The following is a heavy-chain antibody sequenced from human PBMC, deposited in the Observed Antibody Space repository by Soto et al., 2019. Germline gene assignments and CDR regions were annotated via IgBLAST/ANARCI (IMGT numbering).Heavy chain of an antibody. J-gene: IGHJ4*02. Sequence: ESGPTLVNPTQTLTLTCTFSGFSLSTSGMCVIWIRQPPGKALEWLALIDWDDNKNYNTSLKTRLTISKDTSKNQVVLTMTNMDPVDTATFYCARTQDGPIDYWGQGTLVTVSS. CDR1: GFSLSTSGMC. CDR2: IDWDDNK. D-gene: IGHD4-17*01. V-gene: IGHV2-70*01. CDR3: ARTQDGPIDY.